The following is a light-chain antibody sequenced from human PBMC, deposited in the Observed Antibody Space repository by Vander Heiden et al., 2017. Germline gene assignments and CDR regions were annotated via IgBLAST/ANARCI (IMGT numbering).Light chain of an antibody. CDR1: SSDVGGYNY. V-gene: IGLV2-14*01. J-gene: IGLJ2*01. CDR2: DVS. Sequence: QSALPQPASVSRSPGQSIAISCTGTSSDVGGYNYVSWHQQHPGKAPKLMMYDVSNRPSGVSNRFSGSKSGNTASLTISGLQAEDEADDYCSSYTSSSTLVCGGGTKLTV. CDR3: SSYTSSSTLV.